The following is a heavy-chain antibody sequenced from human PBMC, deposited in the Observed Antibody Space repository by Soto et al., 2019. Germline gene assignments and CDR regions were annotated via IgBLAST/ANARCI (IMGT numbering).Heavy chain of an antibody. CDR3: GSRVRGEGQDY. J-gene: IGHJ4*02. CDR1: GFTFSSYG. CDR2: IWYDGSNK. V-gene: IGHV3-33*01. D-gene: IGHD3-10*01. Sequence: QVQLVESGGGVVQPGRSLRLSCAASGFTFSSYGMHWVRQAPGKGLEWVAVIWYDGSNKYYADSVKGRFTNSRDNSKNRLYLQRNSLRAEETAVYYCGSRVRGEGQDYWGQGTLVTVSS.